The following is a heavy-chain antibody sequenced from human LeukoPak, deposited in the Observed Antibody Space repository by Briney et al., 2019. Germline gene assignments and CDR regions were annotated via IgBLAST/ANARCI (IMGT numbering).Heavy chain of an antibody. CDR2: ISSSSSYI. CDR1: GFTFSSYR. J-gene: IGHJ4*02. D-gene: IGHD3-3*01. Sequence: GGSLRLSCAASGFTFSSYRMNWVRQAPGKGLEWVSSISSSSSYIYYADSVKGRFTISRDNAKNSLYLQMNSLRAEDTAVYYCARDGPDLNFGVVIEPFDYWGQGTLVTVSS. CDR3: ARDGPDLNFGVVIEPFDY. V-gene: IGHV3-21*01.